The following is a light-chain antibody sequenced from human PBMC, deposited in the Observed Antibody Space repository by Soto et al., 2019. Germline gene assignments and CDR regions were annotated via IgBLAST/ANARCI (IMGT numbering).Light chain of an antibody. J-gene: IGKJ5*01. CDR3: QQHGQWPIT. CDR2: TAS. V-gene: IGKV1-9*01. CDR1: QDIGSY. Sequence: DIQLTQSPAFLSASLRDRVSITCRASQDIGSYLAWYQQKSGKAPKLLIHTASTLQTGVPFRFSGSGSGTDFTLTISSLQPEDFATYYCQQHGQWPITFGQGTRLEI.